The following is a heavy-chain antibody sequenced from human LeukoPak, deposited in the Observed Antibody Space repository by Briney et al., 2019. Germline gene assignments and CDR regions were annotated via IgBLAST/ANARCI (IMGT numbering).Heavy chain of an antibody. CDR2: IKQDGSEK. Sequence: GGSLRLSCTVSGFTVSSNSMSWVRQAPGKGLEWVANIKQDGSEKYYVDSVKGRFTISRDNAKNSLYLQMNSLRAEDTAVYYCATGYVSSELFDYWGQGTLVTVSS. J-gene: IGHJ4*02. D-gene: IGHD2-2*01. CDR3: ATGYVSSELFDY. V-gene: IGHV3-7*01. CDR1: GFTVSSNS.